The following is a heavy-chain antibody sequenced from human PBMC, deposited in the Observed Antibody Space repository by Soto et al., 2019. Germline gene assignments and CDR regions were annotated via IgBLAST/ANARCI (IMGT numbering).Heavy chain of an antibody. CDR3: ARDFVTAAPNHGRDV. D-gene: IGHD2-2*01. CDR2: INAGNGNT. CDR1: GYTFTSYA. J-gene: IGHJ6*02. Sequence: ASVKVSCKASGYTFTSYAMHWVRQAPGQRLEWMGWINAGNGNTKYSQKFQGRVTITRDTSASTAYMELSSLRSEDTAVYYCARDFVTAAPNHGRDVWGQGTTVTVSS. V-gene: IGHV1-3*01.